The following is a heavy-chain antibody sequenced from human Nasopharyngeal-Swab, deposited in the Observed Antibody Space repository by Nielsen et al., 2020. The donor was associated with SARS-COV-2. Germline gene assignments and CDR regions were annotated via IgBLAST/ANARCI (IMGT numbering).Heavy chain of an antibody. CDR3: ARARGAYGDYYYYYYTDV. J-gene: IGHJ6*03. Sequence: SQTLSLTCAISGDSVKKRQADWNWIRQSPSRGLEWLGRTYYRSKWYNDYAVSVKSRITINPDTSKNQFSLHLNSVTPEDTAVYYCARARGAYGDYYYYYYTDVWGKGTTVTVSS. CDR1: GDSVKKRQAD. D-gene: IGHD4-17*01. V-gene: IGHV6-1*01. CDR2: TYYRSKWYN.